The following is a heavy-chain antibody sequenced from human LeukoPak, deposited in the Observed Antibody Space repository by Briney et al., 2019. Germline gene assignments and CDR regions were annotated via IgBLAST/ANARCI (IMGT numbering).Heavy chain of an antibody. Sequence: GASVKVSCKTSGDTFTRNWMHWIRQGPGQGIEWMGVINPTGDYTMYAQKFQGRVIVTRDMSSNTDYMELGSLRSDDTAVYYCARDHSIDDKSWWLDPWGQGTLVTVSS. V-gene: IGHV1-46*01. CDR1: GDTFTRNW. CDR3: ARDHSIDDKSWWLDP. CDR2: INPTGDYT. J-gene: IGHJ5*02. D-gene: IGHD1-1*01.